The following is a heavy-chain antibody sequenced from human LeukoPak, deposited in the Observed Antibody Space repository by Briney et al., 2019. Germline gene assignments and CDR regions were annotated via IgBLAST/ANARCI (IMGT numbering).Heavy chain of an antibody. D-gene: IGHD2-15*01. V-gene: IGHV4-59*11. Sequence: PSETLSLTCTVSGGSISSHYWSWIRQPPGKGLEWIGYIYYSGSTNYNPSLKSRVTISVDTSKNQFSLKLSSVTAADTAVYYCARGWYCSGGSCYSLFDYCGQGTLVTVSS. CDR1: GGSISSHY. J-gene: IGHJ4*02. CDR3: ARGWYCSGGSCYSLFDY. CDR2: IYYSGST.